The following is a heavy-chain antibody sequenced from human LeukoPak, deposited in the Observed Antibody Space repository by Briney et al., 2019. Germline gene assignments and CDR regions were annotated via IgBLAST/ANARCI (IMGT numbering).Heavy chain of an antibody. J-gene: IGHJ6*02. CDR1: RFAFSNYG. D-gene: IGHD1-26*01. CDR3: AREKGGGIVGPNAHYYSYGMDV. Sequence: QPGRSLRLSCAASRFAFSNYGMHWVRQAPGKGLEWVAVIWYDGSDKYYADSVKGRFTISRDNSKNTLYLQMNSLRAEDTALYYCAREKGGGIVGPNAHYYSYGMDVWGQGTTVTVSS. CDR2: IWYDGSDK. V-gene: IGHV3-33*01.